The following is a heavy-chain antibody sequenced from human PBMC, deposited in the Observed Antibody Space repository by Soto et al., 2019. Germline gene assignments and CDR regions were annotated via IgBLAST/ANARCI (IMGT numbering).Heavy chain of an antibody. CDR1: GFTFTSSA. J-gene: IGHJ3*02. D-gene: IGHD1-26*01. Sequence: SVKVSCKASGFTFTSSAVQWVRQARGQRLEWIGWIVVGSGNTNYAQKFQERVTITRDMSTSTAYMELSGLRSEDTAVYYCAAWQEWERDAFDIWGQGTMVTVSS. V-gene: IGHV1-58*01. CDR3: AAWQEWERDAFDI. CDR2: IVVGSGNT.